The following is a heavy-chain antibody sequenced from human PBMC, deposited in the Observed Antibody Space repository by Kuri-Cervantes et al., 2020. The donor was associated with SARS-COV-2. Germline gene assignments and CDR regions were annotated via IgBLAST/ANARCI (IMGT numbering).Heavy chain of an antibody. CDR3: ARVVGIRGYFDY. D-gene: IGHD3-10*01. J-gene: IGHJ4*02. V-gene: IGHV3-23*01. CDR2: ISGSGGST. CDR1: GFTFSSYA. Sequence: GGSLRLSCTASGFTFSSYAMSWVRQAPGKGLEWVSAISGSGGSTYYADSVKGRFTISRDNSKNTLYLQMNSLRAEDTAVYYCARVVGIRGYFDYWGQGTLVTVSS.